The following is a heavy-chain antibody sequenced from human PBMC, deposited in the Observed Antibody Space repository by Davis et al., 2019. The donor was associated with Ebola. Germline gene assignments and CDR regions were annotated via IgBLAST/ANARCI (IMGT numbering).Heavy chain of an antibody. CDR3: ARQEESYYYHMDV. V-gene: IGHV4-30-2*01. CDR1: GGSISSGGYS. CDR2: IYHSGST. J-gene: IGHJ6*03. Sequence: SETLSLTCAVSGGSISSGGYSWSWIRQPPGKGLEWIGYIYHSGSTYYNPSLKSRVTISVDRSKNQFSLKLSSVTAADTAVYYCARQEESYYYHMDVWSEGTTVTVSS.